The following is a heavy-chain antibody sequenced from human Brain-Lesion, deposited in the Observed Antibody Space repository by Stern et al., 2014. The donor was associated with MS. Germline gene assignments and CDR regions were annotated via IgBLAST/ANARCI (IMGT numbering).Heavy chain of an antibody. CDR1: GYTLTELS. J-gene: IGHJ4*02. D-gene: IGHD1-26*01. V-gene: IGHV1-24*01. CDR2: FDPEDGET. Sequence: QMQLVQSGAEVKKPGASVKVSCKVSGYTLTELSMHWVRQAPRKGLEWMGGFDPEDGETIYAQKFQGRVTMTEDTSTDTAYMELSSLRSEDTAVYYCATLSPGAGGNYYRHFDYWGQRTLVTVSS. CDR3: ATLSPGAGGNYYRHFDY.